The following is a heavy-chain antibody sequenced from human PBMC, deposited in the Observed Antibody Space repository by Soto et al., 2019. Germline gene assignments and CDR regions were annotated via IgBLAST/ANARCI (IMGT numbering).Heavy chain of an antibody. V-gene: IGHV1-3*01. CDR3: ARGDYDILTGYSLNWFDP. CDR1: GYSFTRYA. J-gene: IGHJ5*02. CDR2: INAGNGNT. Sequence: GASVKVSCKASGYSFTRYAIHWVRQAPGQRLEWMGWINAGNGNTKYSQKFQGRVTITRDTSASTAYMELSSLRSEDTAVYYCARGDYDILTGYSLNWFDPWGQGTLVTAPQ. D-gene: IGHD3-9*01.